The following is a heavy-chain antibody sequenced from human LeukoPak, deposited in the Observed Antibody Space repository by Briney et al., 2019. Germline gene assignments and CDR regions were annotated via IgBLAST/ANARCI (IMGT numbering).Heavy chain of an antibody. D-gene: IGHD3-22*01. CDR2: LYYSGGT. V-gene: IGHV4-59*12. CDR1: GGSISSYY. J-gene: IGHJ4*02. Sequence: SETLSLTCTVSGGSISSYYWSWIRQPPGKGLEWIGYLYYSGGTNSNPSLKSRVTMSVDTSKTQFSLKLSSVTAADTAVYYCARGPMVHYQEGSGYYYFDYWGQGAMVTVSP. CDR3: ARGPMVHYQEGSGYYYFDY.